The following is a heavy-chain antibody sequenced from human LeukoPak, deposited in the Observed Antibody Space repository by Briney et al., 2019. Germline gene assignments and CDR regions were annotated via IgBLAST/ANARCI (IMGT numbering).Heavy chain of an antibody. Sequence: GGSLRLSCSASGFTFSSYVMTWVRQAPGQGLEWASAISGSGDDTYYADSVKGRFTISRDNSKNTLYPQMNSLRAEDTAVYYCAKKEAMIRGVPYYYDFWGQGTLVTVSS. CDR2: ISGSGDDT. V-gene: IGHV3-23*01. J-gene: IGHJ4*02. D-gene: IGHD3-10*01. CDR3: AKKEAMIRGVPYYYDF. CDR1: GFTFSSYV.